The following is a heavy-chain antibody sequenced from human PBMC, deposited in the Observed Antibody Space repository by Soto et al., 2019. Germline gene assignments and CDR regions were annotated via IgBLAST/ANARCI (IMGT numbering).Heavy chain of an antibody. J-gene: IGHJ4*02. CDR3: ARMSYDFWSGYPHPFDY. CDR1: GFTFSDYY. V-gene: IGHV3-11*01. CDR2: ISSSDSTI. D-gene: IGHD3-3*01. Sequence: QVQLVESGGGLVKPGGSLRLSCAASGFTFSDYYMSWIRQAPGEGLEWVSYISSSDSTIYYADSVKGRFTISRDNAKNSLYLQMNSLRAEDTAVYYCARMSYDFWSGYPHPFDYWGQGTLVTVSS.